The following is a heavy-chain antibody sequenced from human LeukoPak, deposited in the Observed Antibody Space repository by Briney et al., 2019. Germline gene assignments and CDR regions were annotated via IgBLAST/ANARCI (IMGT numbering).Heavy chain of an antibody. D-gene: IGHD3-16*01. CDR2: IIPIFGTA. J-gene: IGHJ3*02. CDR3: AKDLHPMIGDAFDI. Sequence: ASVKVSCKASGGTFSSYAISWVRQAPGQGLEWMGGIIPIFGTANYAQKFQGRVTITADESTSTAYMELSSLRSEDTAVYYCAKDLHPMIGDAFDIWGQGTMVTVSS. V-gene: IGHV1-69*13. CDR1: GGTFSSYA.